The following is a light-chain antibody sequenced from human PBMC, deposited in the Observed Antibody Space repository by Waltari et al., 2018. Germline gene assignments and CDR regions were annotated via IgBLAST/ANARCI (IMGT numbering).Light chain of an antibody. CDR3: LVWHSTIDHQGV. CDR1: DIGSKS. Sequence: SYVVTPSPSVSVAPGETARITCGGDDIGSKSVHWYQQRPGQAPVLVISYDSDRPSGMPERFSGSNSGNTATLTISWVEAEDEADYYCLVWHSTIDHQGVFGGGTKLTVL. J-gene: IGLJ2*01. V-gene: IGLV3-21*04. CDR2: YDS.